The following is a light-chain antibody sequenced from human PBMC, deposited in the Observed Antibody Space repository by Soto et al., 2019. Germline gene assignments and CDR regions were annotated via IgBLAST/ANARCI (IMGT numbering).Light chain of an antibody. CDR1: QTVYSN. V-gene: IGKV3-15*01. CDR3: QQYSTWPPIT. CDR2: AAS. Sequence: EVVMTQSPVTLSVSPGETATLSCRASQTVYSNLAWYQQKPGQAPRLLIHAASTRASGVPARFSGSGSGTEFTLTISNLQSEDFAVYYCQQYSTWPPITFGPGTRLDIK. J-gene: IGKJ5*01.